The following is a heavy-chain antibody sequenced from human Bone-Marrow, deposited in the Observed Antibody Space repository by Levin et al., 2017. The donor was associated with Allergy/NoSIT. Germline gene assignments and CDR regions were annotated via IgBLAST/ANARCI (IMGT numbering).Heavy chain of an antibody. V-gene: IGHV3-23*01. CDR1: GFTFSSYA. J-gene: IGHJ6*03. CDR2: ISGSGGST. CDR3: AKGTKSTDYDFWSGYWYYYYYMDV. Sequence: GGSLRLSCAASGFTFSSYAMSWVRQAPGKGLEWVSAISGSGGSTYYADSVKGRFTISRDNSKNTLYLQMNSLRAEDTAVYYCAKGTKSTDYDFWSGYWYYYYYMDVWGKGTTVTVSS. D-gene: IGHD3-3*01.